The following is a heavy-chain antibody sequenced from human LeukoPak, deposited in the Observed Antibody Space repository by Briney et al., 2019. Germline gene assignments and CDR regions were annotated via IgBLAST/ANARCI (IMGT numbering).Heavy chain of an antibody. D-gene: IGHD1-26*01. Sequence: GGSLRLSCAASGFTVSSNYMSWVRQAPGKGLEWVSVIYSGGSTYYADSVKGRFTISRDNSKNTLYLQMNSLRAEDTAVYYCARVRSGSYYVDYWGQGTLVTVPS. CDR3: ARVRSGSYYVDY. V-gene: IGHV3-66*01. J-gene: IGHJ4*02. CDR1: GFTVSSNY. CDR2: IYSGGST.